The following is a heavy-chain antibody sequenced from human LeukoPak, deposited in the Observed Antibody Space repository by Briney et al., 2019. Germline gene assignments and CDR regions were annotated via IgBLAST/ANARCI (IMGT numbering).Heavy chain of an antibody. Sequence: SGTLSLTCAVSGGSISSSNWWSWVRQPPGKGLEWIGYIYYSGSTNYNPSLKSRVTISVDTSKNQFSLKLSSVTAADTAVYYCARDRLTVYCGGDCYSGFDYWGQGTLVTVSS. V-gene: IGHV4-4*02. CDR2: IYYSGST. D-gene: IGHD2-21*02. J-gene: IGHJ4*02. CDR3: ARDRLTVYCGGDCYSGFDY. CDR1: GGSISSSNW.